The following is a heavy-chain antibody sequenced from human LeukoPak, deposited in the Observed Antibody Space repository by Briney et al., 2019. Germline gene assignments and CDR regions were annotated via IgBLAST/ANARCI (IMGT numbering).Heavy chain of an antibody. Sequence: SETLSLTCTVSGGSISSSSYYWGWIRQPPGKGLEWIGNIYYKGSTNYNPSLKSRLTISVDTSKNQFTLKLSSVTAADTAVYYCARLRDYDILTGYHFDYWGRGTLVTVSS. J-gene: IGHJ4*02. V-gene: IGHV4-39*01. CDR2: IYYKGST. CDR1: GGSISSSSYY. D-gene: IGHD3-9*01. CDR3: ARLRDYDILTGYHFDY.